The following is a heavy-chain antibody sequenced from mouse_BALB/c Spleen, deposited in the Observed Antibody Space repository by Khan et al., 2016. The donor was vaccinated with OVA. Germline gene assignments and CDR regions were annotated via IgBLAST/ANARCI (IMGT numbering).Heavy chain of an antibody. CDR2: TDPANGNT. V-gene: IGHV14-3*02. CDR1: GYNIKDIY. Sequence: QLQQSGAELVKPAASLKLSCTASGYNIKDIYIHWVKQRPEKGLERIRRTDPANGNTKYDPKFQGKATITADTSSNTAYLQLSSLTSEDTAVYYCRISTINAWGQGTTLTVSS. CDR3: RISTINA. J-gene: IGHJ2*01.